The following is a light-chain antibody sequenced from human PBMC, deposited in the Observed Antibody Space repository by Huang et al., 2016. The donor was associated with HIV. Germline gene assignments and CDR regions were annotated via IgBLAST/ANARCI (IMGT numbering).Light chain of an antibody. V-gene: IGKV3-11*01. CDR2: DAY. J-gene: IGKJ3*01. Sequence: EILLTQSPATLSLSPGERATLSCKASQKINTYFAWYQQKPGQAPRLLIYDAYMRAPDTPARFRCSGSGTDFTLTITNLEPEDFAVYFCQQRSNWPPFTFGPGTKVDRK. CDR3: QQRSNWPPFT. CDR1: QKINTY.